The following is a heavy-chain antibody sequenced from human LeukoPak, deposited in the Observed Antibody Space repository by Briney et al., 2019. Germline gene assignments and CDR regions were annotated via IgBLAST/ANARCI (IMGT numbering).Heavy chain of an antibody. CDR2: VDRYDGGT. CDR3: ATLYGGKAPNWFDP. Sequence: GASVKVSCKVSGYTFTDYYMHWVQQAPGKGLEWTGLVDRYDGGTIYADKFQGRFTITADNATNTAYMEMNSLRADDTALYYCATLYGGKAPNWFDPWGERTLVTVSS. J-gene: IGHJ5*02. D-gene: IGHD4-23*01. CDR1: GYTFTDYY. V-gene: IGHV1-69-2*01.